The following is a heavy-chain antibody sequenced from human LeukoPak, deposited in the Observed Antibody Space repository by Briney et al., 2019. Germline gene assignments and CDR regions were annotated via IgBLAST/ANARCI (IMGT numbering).Heavy chain of an antibody. J-gene: IGHJ4*02. Sequence: SETLSLTCAVYGGSFSGYYWSWTRQPPGKGLEWIGEINHSGSTNYNPSLKSRVTISVDTSKNQFSLKLSSVTAADTAVYYCATLDGDFWGQGTLVTVSS. CDR3: ATLDGDF. V-gene: IGHV4-34*01. D-gene: IGHD3-3*01. CDR2: INHSGST. CDR1: GGSFSGYY.